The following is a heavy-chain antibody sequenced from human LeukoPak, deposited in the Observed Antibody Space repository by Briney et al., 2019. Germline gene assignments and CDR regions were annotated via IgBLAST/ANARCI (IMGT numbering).Heavy chain of an antibody. CDR1: GFTFSNFA. Sequence: GGSLRLSCAASGFTFSNFAMSWVRLAPGKGLEWVANIKEDGTETYYVDSVKGRFTISRDNAKNSLYLQMNSLRVEDTAVYYCAKEGRSLQTYWGQGTLVTVSS. D-gene: IGHD5-24*01. CDR2: IKEDGTET. CDR3: AKEGRSLQTY. J-gene: IGHJ4*02. V-gene: IGHV3-7*03.